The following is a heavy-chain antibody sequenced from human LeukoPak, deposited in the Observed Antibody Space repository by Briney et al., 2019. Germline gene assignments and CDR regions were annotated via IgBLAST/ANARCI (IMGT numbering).Heavy chain of an antibody. J-gene: IGHJ6*03. D-gene: IGHD1-26*01. Sequence: SETLSLTCTVSGGSISSYYWSWIRQPPGKGLEWIGYIYYSGSTNYNPSLKSRVTISVDTSKNQFSLKLSSVTAADTALYYCARTGGSFYFYYYMDVWGKGTTITVSS. CDR1: GGSISSYY. CDR3: ARTGGSFYFYYYMDV. CDR2: IYYSGST. V-gene: IGHV4-59*12.